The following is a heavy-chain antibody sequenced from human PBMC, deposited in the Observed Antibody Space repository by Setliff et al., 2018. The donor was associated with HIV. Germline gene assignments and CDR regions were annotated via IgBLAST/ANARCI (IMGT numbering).Heavy chain of an antibody. D-gene: IGHD3-3*01. CDR3: ARVPRITTLRNAFDI. Sequence: PSETLSLTCTVSGGFISSYYWNWIRQPAGKGLEWIGRIYTSGSTNYNPSLKSRVTMSVDTSKNQFSLKLSSVTAADTAIYYCARVPRITTLRNAFDIWGQGTMVTVS. CDR1: GGFISSYY. V-gene: IGHV4-4*07. J-gene: IGHJ3*02. CDR2: IYTSGST.